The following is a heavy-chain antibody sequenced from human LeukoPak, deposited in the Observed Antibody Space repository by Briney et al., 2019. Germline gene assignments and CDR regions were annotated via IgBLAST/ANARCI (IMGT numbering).Heavy chain of an antibody. CDR1: GGSISSYY. CDR3: ARSGVVPAADFDY. CDR2: IYYSGST. D-gene: IGHD2-2*01. Sequence: SETLSLTCTVSGGSISSYYWSWIRQPPGKGLEWIGYIYYSGSTNYNPSLKSRVTISVDTSKNQFSLKLSSVTAADTAVYYCARSGVVPAADFDYWGQGTLVTVSS. V-gene: IGHV4-59*01. J-gene: IGHJ4*02.